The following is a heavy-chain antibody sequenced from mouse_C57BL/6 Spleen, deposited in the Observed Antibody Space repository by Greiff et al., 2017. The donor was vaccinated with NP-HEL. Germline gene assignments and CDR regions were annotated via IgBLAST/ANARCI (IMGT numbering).Heavy chain of an antibody. CDR2: IDPETGGT. Sequence: VQLQQSGAELVRPGASVTLSCKASGYIFTDYEMHWVKQTPVHGLEWIGAIDPETGGTAYNQKFKGKAILTADKSSSTAYMELRSLTSEDSAVYYCTRYLAEIPFDYWGQGTTLTVSS. CDR3: TRYLAEIPFDY. V-gene: IGHV1-15*01. J-gene: IGHJ2*01. CDR1: GYIFTDYE. D-gene: IGHD3-3*01.